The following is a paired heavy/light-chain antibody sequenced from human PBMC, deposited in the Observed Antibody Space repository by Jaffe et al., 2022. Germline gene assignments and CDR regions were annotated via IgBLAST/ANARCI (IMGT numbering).Heavy chain of an antibody. D-gene: IGHD6-13*01. V-gene: IGHV3-7*01. CDR2: IKQGGSEN. CDR1: GFTFSGSW. J-gene: IGHJ4*02. CDR3: TKVSDSSWALDY. Sequence: EVQLVESGGGLVQPGGSLRLSCAASGFTFSGSWMTWVRQAPGKGLEWVAYIKQGGSENYYVDSVKGRFTISRDNAKNSLYLQMNNLRAEDTAIYYCTKVSDSSWALDYWGQGTLVTVSS.
Light chain of an antibody. V-gene: IGLV1-44*01. CDR3: AAWDDSLKGVV. J-gene: IGLJ2*01. CDR1: SSNIGSHN. Sequence: QSVLTQPPSASGTPGQRVTISCSGSSSNIGSHNVNWYQQLPGTAPKLLLYANNQRPSGVPDRFSGSKSGTSASLAISGLQSEDEADYYCAAWDDSLKGVVFGGGTKLTVL. CDR2: ANN.